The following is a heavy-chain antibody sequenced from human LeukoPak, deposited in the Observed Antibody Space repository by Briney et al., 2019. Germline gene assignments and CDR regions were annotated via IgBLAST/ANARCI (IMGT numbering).Heavy chain of an antibody. CDR1: GGSISSHY. V-gene: IGHV4-59*11. CDR2: IHYSGST. Sequence: SETLSLTCTVSGGSISSHYWSWIRQPPGKGLEWIGYIHYSGSTNYNPSLKSRVTISVDTSKNQFSLNLSSVTAADTAVYYCARRAVEMAAITYNHYYMDVWGKGTTVTVSS. D-gene: IGHD5-24*01. CDR3: ARRAVEMAAITYNHYYMDV. J-gene: IGHJ6*03.